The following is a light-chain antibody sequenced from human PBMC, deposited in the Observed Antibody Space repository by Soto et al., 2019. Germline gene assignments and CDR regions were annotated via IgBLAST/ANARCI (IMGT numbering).Light chain of an antibody. J-gene: IGLJ1*01. Sequence: QSVLTQPPSVSAAPGQKVTISCSGSSSNIGNNYVSWYQHLPGTAPKLLIYDNDKRPSGIPDRFSGSKSGASATLDITGLQTGDEADFYCLTWDSSLSVAVFGTGTKLT. CDR2: DND. CDR1: SSNIGNNY. CDR3: LTWDSSLSVAV. V-gene: IGLV1-51*01.